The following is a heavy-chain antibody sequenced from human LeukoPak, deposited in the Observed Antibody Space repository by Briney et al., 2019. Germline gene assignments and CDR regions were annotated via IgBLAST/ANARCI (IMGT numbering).Heavy chain of an antibody. Sequence: GGSLRLSCAASGFTVSSKYMSWVRQAPGKGLEWVSVIYSSGSTYYADSVKGRFTISRDNAKNTLYLQMNSLRAEDTAVYYCALRVSVPGGFDSWGQGTLVTVSS. V-gene: IGHV3-53*01. J-gene: IGHJ4*02. CDR3: ALRVSVPGGFDS. D-gene: IGHD6-19*01. CDR2: IYSSGST. CDR1: GFTVSSKY.